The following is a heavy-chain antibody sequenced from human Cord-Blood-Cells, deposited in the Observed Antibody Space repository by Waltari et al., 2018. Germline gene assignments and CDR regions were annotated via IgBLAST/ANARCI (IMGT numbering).Heavy chain of an antibody. CDR1: GGSISSSSYY. V-gene: IGHV4-39*01. D-gene: IGHD3-3*01. Sequence: QLQLQESGPGLVKPSETLSLTCTVSGGSISSSSYYWGWIRQPPGKGLEWIGSIYYSGSTYYNPSLKSRVTISVDTSKNQFSLKLSSVTAADTAVYYCARCGNVRFLEWLLSSYFDYWGQGTLVTVSS. CDR3: ARCGNVRFLEWLLSSYFDY. J-gene: IGHJ4*02. CDR2: IYYSGST.